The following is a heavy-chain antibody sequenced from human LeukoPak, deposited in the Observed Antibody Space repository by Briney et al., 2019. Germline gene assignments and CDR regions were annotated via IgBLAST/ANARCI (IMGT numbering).Heavy chain of an antibody. Sequence: GGSLRLSCAASGFTFSSYAMSWVRQAPGKGLEWVSAISGSGGSTYYADSVKGRFTISRDNSKNTLFLQMNSLRAEDTAVYFCAKDATTHTVTTHYFDYWGQGSLVTVSS. D-gene: IGHD4-17*01. J-gene: IGHJ4*02. CDR1: GFTFSSYA. CDR2: ISGSGGST. CDR3: AKDATTHTVTTHYFDY. V-gene: IGHV3-23*01.